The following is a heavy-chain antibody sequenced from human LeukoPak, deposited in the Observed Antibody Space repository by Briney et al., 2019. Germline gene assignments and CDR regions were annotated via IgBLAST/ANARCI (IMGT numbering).Heavy chain of an antibody. CDR1: GGTFSSYA. CDR2: IIPILGIA. D-gene: IGHD3-22*01. CDR3: ARVGSYRYYDSSSPPI. V-gene: IGHV1-69*04. J-gene: IGHJ3*02. Sequence: ASVKVSCKASGGTFSSYAISWVRQAPGQGLEWMGRIIPILGIANYAQKFQGRVTITADKSTSTAYMELSSLRSEDTAVYYCARVGSYRYYDSSSPPIWGQGTMVTVSS.